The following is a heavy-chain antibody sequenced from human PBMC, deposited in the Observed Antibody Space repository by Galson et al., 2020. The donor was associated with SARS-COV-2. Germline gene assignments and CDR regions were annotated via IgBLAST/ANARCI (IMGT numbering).Heavy chain of an antibody. CDR1: GGSISSYY. CDR3: ARLRGGIQLKDYFDS. CDR2: IHYSGST. D-gene: IGHD5-18*01. V-gene: IGHV4-59*08. J-gene: IGHJ4*02. Sequence: SETLSLTCTVSGGSISSYYWNWMRQPPGKGLEWIGYIHYSGSTNYNPSLESRVTISLDTSKNQFSLKLSSVSAADTAVYYCARLRGGIQLKDYFDSWGQGVLVTVSS.